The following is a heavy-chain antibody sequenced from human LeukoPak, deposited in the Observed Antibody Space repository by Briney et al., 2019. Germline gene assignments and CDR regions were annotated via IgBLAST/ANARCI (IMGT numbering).Heavy chain of an antibody. V-gene: IGHV1-69*13. J-gene: IGHJ5*02. CDR3: ARRYCSGGSCYPLWFDP. CDR2: IIPIFGTA. CDR1: GGTFSSYA. D-gene: IGHD2-15*01. Sequence: ASVKVSCKASGGTFSSYAISWVRQAPGQGLVWMGGIIPIFGTANYTQKFQGRVTITADESTSTPYMEVSSQRSEDRAVYYCARRYCSGGSCYPLWFDPWGQGTLVTVSS.